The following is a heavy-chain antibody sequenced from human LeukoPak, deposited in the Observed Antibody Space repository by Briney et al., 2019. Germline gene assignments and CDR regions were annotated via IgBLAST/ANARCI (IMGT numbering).Heavy chain of an antibody. J-gene: IGHJ1*01. CDR1: GFTFSSYS. Sequence: GGSLRLSCAASGFTFSSYSMNWVRQAPGKGLEWVSYISSSSSTIYYADSVKGRFTISRDNAKNSLYLQMNSLRAEDTAVYYCARDSDTMVRGVIIGAEYFQHWGQGTLVTVSS. CDR3: ARDSDTMVRGVIIGAEYFQH. CDR2: ISSSSSTI. D-gene: IGHD3-10*01. V-gene: IGHV3-48*04.